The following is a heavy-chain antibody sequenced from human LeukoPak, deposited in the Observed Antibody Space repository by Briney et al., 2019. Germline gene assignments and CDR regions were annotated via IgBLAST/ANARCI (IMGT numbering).Heavy chain of an antibody. D-gene: IGHD3-22*01. V-gene: IGHV3-30-3*01. CDR3: AKVPPRGYYDSSGYQGDYFDY. CDR1: GFPFSNYA. Sequence: HPGGSLRLSCAASGFPFSNYALHWVRQAPGKGLGWVAVVSDDGTNQFYADFVKGRFTISRDNSKNTLYLQMNSLRAEDTAVYYCAKVPPRGYYDSSGYQGDYFDYWGQGTLVTVSS. CDR2: VSDDGTNQ. J-gene: IGHJ4*02.